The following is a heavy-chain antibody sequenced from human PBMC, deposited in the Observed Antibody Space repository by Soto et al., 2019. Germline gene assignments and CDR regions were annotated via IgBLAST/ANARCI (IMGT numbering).Heavy chain of an antibody. CDR1: GFTFSSYA. CDR3: AKTYYYDSSGYSPKPDY. J-gene: IGHJ4*02. CDR2: ISGSGGST. V-gene: IGHV3-23*01. D-gene: IGHD3-22*01. Sequence: GGSLRLSCAASGFTFSSYAMSWVRQAPGKGLEWVSAISGSGGSTYYADSVKGRFTISRDNSKNTLYLQMNSLRAEDTAVYYCAKTYYYDSSGYSPKPDYWGQGTLVTVSS.